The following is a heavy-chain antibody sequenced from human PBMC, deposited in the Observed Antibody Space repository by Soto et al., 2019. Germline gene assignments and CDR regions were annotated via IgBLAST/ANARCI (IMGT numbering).Heavy chain of an antibody. Sequence: GGSLRLSCAASGFTFDDYAMHWVRQVPGKGLEWISGISWDSGTLGYADSVKGRFIISRDDAKKSLFLQMNSLRGEDTALYYCAQGRHPTMAGPLDKWGQGTLVTVSS. J-gene: IGHJ4*02. CDR1: GFTFDDYA. V-gene: IGHV3-9*01. CDR3: AQGRHPTMAGPLDK. CDR2: ISWDSGTL. D-gene: IGHD1-1*01.